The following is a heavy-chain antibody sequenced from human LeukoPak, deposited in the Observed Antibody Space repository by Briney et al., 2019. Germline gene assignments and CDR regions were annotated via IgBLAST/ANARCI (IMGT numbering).Heavy chain of an antibody. CDR1: GVTIISHF. V-gene: IGHV4-4*07. D-gene: IGHD2-2*01. CDR2: IDSSGNT. Sequence: SETLSLTCTVSGVTIISHFWSWIRQPAGEGLEWIGRIDSSGNTHYDPSPKSRGIMSIDTSMNQLSLKLNSVAAADTAVYYCARSQSAKASSGVSVPSYYFDYWGQGALVTVSS. CDR3: ARSQSAKASSGVSVPSYYFDY. J-gene: IGHJ4*02.